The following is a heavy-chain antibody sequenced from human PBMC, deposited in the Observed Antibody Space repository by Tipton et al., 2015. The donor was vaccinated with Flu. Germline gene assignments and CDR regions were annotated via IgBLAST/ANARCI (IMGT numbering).Heavy chain of an antibody. V-gene: IGHV3-9*01. J-gene: IGHJ4*02. CDR2: IPWDGDDI. D-gene: IGHD3-16*01. Sequence: SLRLSCATSGFTFHNYAMHWVRQAPGKGLEWVSGIPWDGDDIRYADSVRGRFTVSRDNSKNTLYLQMNSLRAEDTAVYYCAKDITGGNSYDYFDYWGQGTLVTVSS. CDR3: AKDITGGNSYDYFDY. CDR1: GFTFHNYA.